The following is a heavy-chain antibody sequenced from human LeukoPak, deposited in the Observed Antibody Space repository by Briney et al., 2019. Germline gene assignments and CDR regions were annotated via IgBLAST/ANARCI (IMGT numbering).Heavy chain of an antibody. Sequence: GGSLRLSCTASGFTFGDYAMTWVRQAPGKGLEWVGFIRSKAYGGTTEFAASVKGRFIISRDDSKSIAYLQMNSLKTEDTAVNYCTAYDPSDYYGMDVWGQGTTVTVS. CDR2: IRSKAYGGTT. CDR3: TAYDPSDYYGMDV. CDR1: GFTFGDYA. V-gene: IGHV3-49*04. D-gene: IGHD5-12*01. J-gene: IGHJ6*02.